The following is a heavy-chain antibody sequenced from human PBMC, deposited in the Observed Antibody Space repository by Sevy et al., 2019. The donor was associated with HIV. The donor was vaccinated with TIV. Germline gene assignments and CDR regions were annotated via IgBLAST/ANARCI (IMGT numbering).Heavy chain of an antibody. J-gene: IGHJ6*02. CDR1: GGSFSGYY. D-gene: IGHD3-9*01. CDR2: INHSGST. CDR3: ARNVGPGYDILTGTSYGMDV. Sequence: SETLSLTCAVYGGSFSGYYWSWIRQPPGKGLEWIGEINHSGSTNYNPSLKSRVTISVDTSKNQFSLKLSSVTAADTAVYYCARNVGPGYDILTGTSYGMDVWGQGTTVTVSS. V-gene: IGHV4-34*01.